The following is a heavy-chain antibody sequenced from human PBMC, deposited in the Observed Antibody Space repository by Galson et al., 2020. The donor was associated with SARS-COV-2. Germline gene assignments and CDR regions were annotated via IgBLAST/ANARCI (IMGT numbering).Heavy chain of an antibody. CDR2: ISYDGSNK. D-gene: IGHD1-26*01. CDR1: GFTFSSYG. J-gene: IGHJ4*02. Sequence: GGSLRLSCAASGFTFSSYGMHWVRQAPGKGLEWVAVISYDGSNKYYADSVKGRFTISRDNSKNTLYLQMNSLRAEDTAVYYCAKDLGRIVGATTIVYWGQGTLVTVSS. V-gene: IGHV3-30*18. CDR3: AKDLGRIVGATTIVY.